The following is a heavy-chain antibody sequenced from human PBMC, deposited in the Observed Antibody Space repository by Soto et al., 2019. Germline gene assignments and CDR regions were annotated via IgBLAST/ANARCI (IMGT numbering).Heavy chain of an antibody. V-gene: IGHV1-2*04. Sequence: ASVKVSCKASGYTFTGYYMHWVRQAPGQGLEWMGWINPNSGGTNYAQKFQGWVTMTRDTSISTAYMELSRLRSDDTAVYYCARANSSGYYYYYFDYWGQGTLVTVS. J-gene: IGHJ4*02. CDR2: INPNSGGT. D-gene: IGHD3-22*01. CDR1: GYTFTGYY. CDR3: ARANSSGYYYYYFDY.